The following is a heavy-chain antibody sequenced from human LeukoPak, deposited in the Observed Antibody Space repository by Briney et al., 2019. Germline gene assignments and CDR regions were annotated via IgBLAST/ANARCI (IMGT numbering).Heavy chain of an antibody. Sequence: PGGSLRLSCAPSGFTFSSYAMSWVRQAPGKGLEWVSAISGSGGSTYYADSVKGRFTISRDNSKNTLYLQMNSLRAEDTAVYYCAVTLYSSSSEEGHDYWGQGTLVTVSS. CDR3: AVTLYSSSSEEGHDY. CDR1: GFTFSSYA. V-gene: IGHV3-23*01. CDR2: ISGSGGST. J-gene: IGHJ4*02. D-gene: IGHD6-6*01.